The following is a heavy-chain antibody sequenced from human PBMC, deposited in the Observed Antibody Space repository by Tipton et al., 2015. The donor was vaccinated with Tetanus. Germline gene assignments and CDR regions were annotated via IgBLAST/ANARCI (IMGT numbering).Heavy chain of an antibody. CDR1: GYTFTRYW. D-gene: IGHD3-3*01. CDR2: INQDGTES. Sequence: SLRLSCVASGYTFTRYWMSWVRQAPGKGLEWVGNINQDGTESYYVDSMKDRFTISRDNAKNTLYLQMNSLRAEDTAVYYCARGVWSGSYTGTIDYWGQGTLVTVSS. CDR3: ARGVWSGSYTGTIDY. J-gene: IGHJ4*02. V-gene: IGHV3-7*01.